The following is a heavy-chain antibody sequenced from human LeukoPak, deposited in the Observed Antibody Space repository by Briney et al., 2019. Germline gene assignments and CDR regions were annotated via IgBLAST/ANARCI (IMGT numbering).Heavy chain of an antibody. CDR2: IIPIFGTA. CDR3: ARDCGPLAFDI. Sequence: GASVKVSCKASGGTFSSYAISWVRQAPGQGLEWMGGIIPIFGTANYAQKFQGRVTITADESTSTAYMEPSSLRSEDTAVYYCARDCGPLAFDIWGQGTMVTVSS. CDR1: GGTFSSYA. J-gene: IGHJ3*02. V-gene: IGHV1-69*01. D-gene: IGHD2-21*01.